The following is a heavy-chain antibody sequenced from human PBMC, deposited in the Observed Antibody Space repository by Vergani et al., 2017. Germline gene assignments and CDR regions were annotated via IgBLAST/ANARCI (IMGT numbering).Heavy chain of an antibody. Sequence: EVQLVPSGAEVKKPGESLKIPCKGSGYSFTTYWIGWVRQMPGKGLEWMGIIYPGDSATRYSPSFQGQVTISADKSVSTAYLQWSSLKASDTAMYYCARRLDGYCSGGSCYSPGAFDIWGQGTMVTVYS. J-gene: IGHJ3*02. CDR2: IYPGDSAT. D-gene: IGHD2-15*01. V-gene: IGHV5-51*01. CDR1: GYSFTTYW. CDR3: ARRLDGYCSGGSCYSPGAFDI.